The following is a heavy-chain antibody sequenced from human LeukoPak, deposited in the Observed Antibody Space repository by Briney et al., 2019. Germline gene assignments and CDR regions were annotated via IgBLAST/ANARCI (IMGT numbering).Heavy chain of an antibody. CDR1: GFTFSTYA. D-gene: IGHD2-21*01. CDR3: ARETLHMGNGMDV. V-gene: IGHV3-23*01. Sequence: PGGSLRLSCAASGFTFSTYAMSWVRQAPEKGLEWVSGISASGGSVSYANSVKGRFTISRDNGKNSLYLQMNDLRVEDTAVYYCARETLHMGNGMDVWGQGTTVTVSS. J-gene: IGHJ6*02. CDR2: ISASGGSV.